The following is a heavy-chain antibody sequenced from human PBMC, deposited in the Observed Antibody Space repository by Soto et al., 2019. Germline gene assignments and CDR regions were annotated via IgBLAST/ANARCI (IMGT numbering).Heavy chain of an antibody. CDR1: GYTFTSYY. CDR3: ARVEALYYYGMDV. Sequence: QVQLVQSGAEVKKPGASVKVSCKASGYTFTSYYMHWVRQAPGQGLEWMGIINPSGGSTSYAQKFKGRVTMTRDTSTSTVYMELSSLRSEDTAVYYCARVEALYYYGMDVWGQGTTVTVSS. D-gene: IGHD1-1*01. V-gene: IGHV1-46*01. J-gene: IGHJ6*02. CDR2: INPSGGST.